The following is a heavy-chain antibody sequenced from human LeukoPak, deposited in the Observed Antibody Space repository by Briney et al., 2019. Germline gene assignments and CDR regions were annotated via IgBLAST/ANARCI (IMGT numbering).Heavy chain of an antibody. CDR2: INPSGGST. J-gene: IGHJ4*02. Sequence: ASVKVSCKASGYTFTSYYIHWVRQAPGQGLEWMGIINPSGGSTSFTQKFQGRVTMARDTSTSTVYMELSSLRSEDTAVYYCATTDRVESLLLDYWGQGTLVTVSS. CDR3: ATTDRVESLLLDY. D-gene: IGHD2/OR15-2a*01. CDR1: GYTFTSYY. V-gene: IGHV1-46*01.